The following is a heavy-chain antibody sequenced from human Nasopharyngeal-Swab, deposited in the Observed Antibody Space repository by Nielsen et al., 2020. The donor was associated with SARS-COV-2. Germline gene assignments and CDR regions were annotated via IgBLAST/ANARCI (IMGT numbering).Heavy chain of an antibody. Sequence: VRQAPGKGLEWVSSTSSRSGDISYTDSVKGRFSISRDNAKNSLYLQMNSLRVEDTAVYYCARDLEGIFDHWGQGALVTVSS. D-gene: IGHD6-13*01. V-gene: IGHV3-21*01. CDR2: TSSRSGDI. CDR3: ARDLEGIFDH. J-gene: IGHJ4*02.